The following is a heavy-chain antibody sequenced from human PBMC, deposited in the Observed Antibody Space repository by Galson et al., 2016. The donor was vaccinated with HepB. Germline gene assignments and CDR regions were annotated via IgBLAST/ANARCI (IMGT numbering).Heavy chain of an antibody. Sequence: PALVKPTQTLTLTCTFSGFSLSTSGVGVGWIRQPPGKALEWLALIYWDDDKRYSPSLKSRLTIPKDTSKNQVVLTMTNMDPVDTATYYCAHRTTVTTDFDYWGQGTLVTVSS. CDR2: IYWDDDK. CDR1: GFSLSTSGVG. CDR3: AHRTTVTTDFDY. J-gene: IGHJ4*02. V-gene: IGHV2-5*02. D-gene: IGHD4-17*01.